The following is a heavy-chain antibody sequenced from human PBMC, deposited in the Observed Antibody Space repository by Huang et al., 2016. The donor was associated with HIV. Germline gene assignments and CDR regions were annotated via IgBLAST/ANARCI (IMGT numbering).Heavy chain of an antibody. CDR3: ATKTAGMDI. Sequence: VDSGGRSVQPGGSIKLSCVGSTFTFGAYWMSWVRQPPGKGLELVANIKQDESEKYYVDSVKGRFNISRDNARKVLFLEMDDLRVEDTAIYFCATKTAGMDIWGQGTTVTVSS. CDR2: IKQDESEK. V-gene: IGHV3-7*01. CDR1: TFTFGAYW. J-gene: IGHJ6*02. D-gene: IGHD1-7*01.